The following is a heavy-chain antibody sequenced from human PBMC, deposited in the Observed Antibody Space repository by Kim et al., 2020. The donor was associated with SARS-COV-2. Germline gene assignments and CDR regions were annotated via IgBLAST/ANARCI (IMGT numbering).Heavy chain of an antibody. J-gene: IGHJ4*02. CDR1: GFTFSSYS. V-gene: IGHV3-21*01. CDR2: ISSSSSYI. CDR3: ARDALRDYFDY. Sequence: GGSLRLSCAASGFTFSSYSMNWVRQAPGKGLEWVSSISSSSSYIYYADSVKGRFTISRDNAKNSLYLQMNSLRAEDTAVYYCARDALRDYFDYWGQGTLVTVSS.